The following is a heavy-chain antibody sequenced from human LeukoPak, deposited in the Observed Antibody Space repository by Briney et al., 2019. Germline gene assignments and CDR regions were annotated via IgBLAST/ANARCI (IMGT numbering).Heavy chain of an antibody. CDR2: IFYSGTT. J-gene: IGHJ4*02. D-gene: IGHD3-22*01. V-gene: IGHV4-39*07. Sequence: SETLSLTCTVSGGSISSSSYYWGWIRQAPGDGLEWIGSIFYSGTTYHNPSLKSRVTISVDTCAYQFSLKLSSVTTADTAGYYCASHREYTYDSSGFFASWDQGTPVTVSS. CDR3: ASHREYTYDSSGFFAS. CDR1: GGSISSSSYY.